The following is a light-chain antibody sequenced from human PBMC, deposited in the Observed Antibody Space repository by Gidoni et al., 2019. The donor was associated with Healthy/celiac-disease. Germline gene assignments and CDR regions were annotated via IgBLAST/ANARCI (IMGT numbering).Light chain of an antibody. CDR1: NIGSKN. J-gene: IGLJ2*01. V-gene: IGLV3-9*01. Sequence: SYELTQPLSVSVALGQTARITCGGNNIGSKNVHWYQQKTGQAPVLVIYRDSNRPSGIPERFSGSNSGNTATLTISRAQAGDEADYYCQVWDSSTYVVFGGGTKLTVL. CDR2: RDS. CDR3: QVWDSSTYVV.